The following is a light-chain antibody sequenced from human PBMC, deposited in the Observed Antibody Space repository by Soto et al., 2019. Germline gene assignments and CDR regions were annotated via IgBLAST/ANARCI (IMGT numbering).Light chain of an antibody. V-gene: IGKV3-20*01. CDR2: GAS. CDR3: HHSYTSPMHA. J-gene: IGKJ2*01. CDR1: QSVSSIY. Sequence: EIVLTQSPGTLSLSPGGRATLSCRASQSVSSIYLAWYQQKPGQAPRLLFYGASNRATGIPDRFSGSGSGTEFTLTISTLVPEDFAVSFCHHSYTSPMHAFGQGTKLEIK.